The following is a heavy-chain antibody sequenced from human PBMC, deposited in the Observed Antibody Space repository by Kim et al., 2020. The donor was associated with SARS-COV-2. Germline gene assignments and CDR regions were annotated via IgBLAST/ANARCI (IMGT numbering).Heavy chain of an antibody. CDR3: ARSLQPFDY. CDR2: INHSGST. J-gene: IGHJ4*02. V-gene: IGHV4-34*01. Sequence: SETLSLTCAVYGGSFSGYYWSWIRQPPGKGLEWIGEINHSGSTNYNPSLKSRVTISVDTSKNQFSLKLSSVTAADTAVYYCARSLQPFDYWGQGTLLTVS. CDR1: GGSFSGYY.